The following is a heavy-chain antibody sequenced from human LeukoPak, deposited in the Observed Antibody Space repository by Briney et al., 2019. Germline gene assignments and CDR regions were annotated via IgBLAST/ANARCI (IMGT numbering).Heavy chain of an antibody. CDR2: TSSDGSNK. CDR3: ARGLHNGYDLYYFDY. CDR1: EFTFSGYT. V-gene: IGHV3-30-3*01. J-gene: IGHJ4*02. Sequence: PGRSLRLSCAASEFTFSGYTMHWVRQAPGKGLEWVAHTSSDGSNKYYAESVKGRFTISRDNSKNTLYLHMNSLRVDDTAVYYCARGLHNGYDLYYFDYWGQGTLVTVSS. D-gene: IGHD5-12*01.